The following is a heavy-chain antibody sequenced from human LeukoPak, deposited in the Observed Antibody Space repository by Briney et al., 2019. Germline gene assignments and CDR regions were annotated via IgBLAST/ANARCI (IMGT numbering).Heavy chain of an antibody. CDR2: INHSGST. V-gene: IGHV4-34*01. Sequence: PSETLSLTCAVYGGSFSGYYWSWIGQPPGKGLEWIGEINHSGSTNYNPSLKSRVTISVDTSKNQFSLKLSSVTAADTAVYYCARGKRRGYGYFDYWGQGTLVTVSS. D-gene: IGHD5-18*01. CDR3: ARGKRRGYGYFDY. J-gene: IGHJ4*02. CDR1: GGSFSGYY.